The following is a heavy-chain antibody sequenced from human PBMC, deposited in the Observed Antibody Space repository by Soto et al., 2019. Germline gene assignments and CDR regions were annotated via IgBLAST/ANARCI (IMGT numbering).Heavy chain of an antibody. V-gene: IGHV4-31*03. CDR1: GGSISSGGYY. J-gene: IGHJ6*02. Sequence: QVQLQESGPGLVKPSQTLSLTCTVSGGSISSGGYYWSWIRQHPGKGREWIGYIYYSGSTYYNPSHTSRVTISVDTSKNQSSLKLSSVTAADTAVYYCARVCGGDCHYGMDVWGQGTTVTVSS. D-gene: IGHD2-21*02. CDR2: IYYSGST. CDR3: ARVCGGDCHYGMDV.